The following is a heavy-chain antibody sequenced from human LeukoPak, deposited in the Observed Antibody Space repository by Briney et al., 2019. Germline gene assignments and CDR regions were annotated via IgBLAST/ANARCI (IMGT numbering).Heavy chain of an antibody. CDR1: GFTFSSYG. D-gene: IGHD2-21*02. J-gene: IGHJ6*02. V-gene: IGHV3-30*03. CDR3: ARGASTAAKYGMDV. CDR2: IAYDGSST. Sequence: GGSLRLSCAASGFTFSSYGMHWVRQAPGKGLEWVAVIAYDGSSTVYADSVKGRFTISRDNSKNTLYLQMNSLRTEDTAVYYCARGASTAAKYGMDVWGRGTAVTVSS.